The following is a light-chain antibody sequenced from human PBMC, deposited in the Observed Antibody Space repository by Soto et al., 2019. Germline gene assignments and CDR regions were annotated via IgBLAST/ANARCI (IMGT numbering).Light chain of an antibody. Sequence: QYVLSQPASVSWSPGQSITISCTVTSSDVGGFEYVSWYQHQPGKAPKLIIYDVTKRPSGVSNRFSGSKSGNTASLTISGIQAEDEGDYYCGSITRSSTSVFGTGTKVTVL. J-gene: IGLJ1*01. V-gene: IGLV2-14*01. CDR1: SSDVGGFEY. CDR2: DVT. CDR3: GSITRSSTSV.